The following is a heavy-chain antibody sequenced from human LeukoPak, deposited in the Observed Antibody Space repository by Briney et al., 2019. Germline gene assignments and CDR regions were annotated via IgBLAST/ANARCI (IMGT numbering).Heavy chain of an antibody. D-gene: IGHD3-10*01. Sequence: ASVKVSCKASGYTFTSYGISWVRQAPGQGLEWMGWISAYNGNTNYAQKLQGRVTMTTNTSTSTAYMELRSLRSDDTAVYYCARERRLLWFGDDYGMDVWGQGTTVTVSS. CDR1: GYTFTSYG. J-gene: IGHJ6*02. CDR3: ARERRLLWFGDDYGMDV. V-gene: IGHV1-18*01. CDR2: ISAYNGNT.